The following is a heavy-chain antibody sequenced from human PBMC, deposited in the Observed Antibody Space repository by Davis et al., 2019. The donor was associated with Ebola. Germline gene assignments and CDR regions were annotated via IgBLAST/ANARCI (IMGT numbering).Heavy chain of an antibody. CDR1: GGSISSDDFY. J-gene: IGHJ4*02. CDR2: VLYSGTT. V-gene: IGHV4-39*01. Sequence: SETLSLTCSVSGGSISSDDFYWGWIRQPPGRGLEWIGHVLYSGTTSFNPSLGSRVAISIDTSKNEFSLTLDSVTAADTGVYYCARLVTACSGGICYSDFDDWGQGTLVTVSS. CDR3: ARLVTACSGGICYSDFDD. D-gene: IGHD2-15*01.